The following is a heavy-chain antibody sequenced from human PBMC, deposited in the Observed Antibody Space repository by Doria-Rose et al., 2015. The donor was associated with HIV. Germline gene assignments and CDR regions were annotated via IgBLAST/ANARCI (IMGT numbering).Heavy chain of an antibody. CDR2: INVDNGNT. CDR1: GYTFTRYA. J-gene: IGHJ4*02. D-gene: IGHD2-2*01. V-gene: IGHV1-3*01. CDR3: AKDRVRVVQAATTLDF. Sequence: QVQLVQSGAEVKKPGASVRVSCKASGYTFTRYAMHWVRQAPGQRPEWMGWINVDNGNTEDSQKLQGRLTITRDTSASTAYMELSSLTSDDTAVYYCAKDRVRVVQAATTLDFWGQGTLVTVSS.